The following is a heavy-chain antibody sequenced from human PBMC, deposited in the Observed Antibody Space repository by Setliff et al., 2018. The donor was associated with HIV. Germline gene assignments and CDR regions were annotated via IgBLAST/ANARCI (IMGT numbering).Heavy chain of an antibody. V-gene: IGHV4-31*03. J-gene: IGHJ4*01. CDR2: IYYSGST. Sequence: SETLSLTCTVSGGSINNDIYFWTWLRQRPGKGLEWIGYIYYSGSTHSNPSLKSRLTISVDTSRNQFSLKLNSVTAADTAIYYCARSSRSSPFWFDYWGLGTLVTVSS. CDR3: ARSSRSSPFWFDY. D-gene: IGHD6-6*01. CDR1: GGSINNDIYF.